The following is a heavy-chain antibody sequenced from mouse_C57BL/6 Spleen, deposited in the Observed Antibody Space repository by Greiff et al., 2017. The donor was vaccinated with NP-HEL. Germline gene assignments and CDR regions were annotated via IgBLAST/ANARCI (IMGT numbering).Heavy chain of an antibody. D-gene: IGHD2-5*01. CDR3: ASPTIVTSAWFAY. V-gene: IGHV5-6*01. Sequence: EVKVVESGGDLVKPGGSLKLSCAASGFTFSSYGMSWVRQTPDKRLEWVATISSGGSYTYYPDSVKGRFTISRDNAKNTLYLQMSSLKSEDTAMYYCASPTIVTSAWFAYWGQGTLVTVSA. CDR1: GFTFSSYG. J-gene: IGHJ3*01. CDR2: ISSGGSYT.